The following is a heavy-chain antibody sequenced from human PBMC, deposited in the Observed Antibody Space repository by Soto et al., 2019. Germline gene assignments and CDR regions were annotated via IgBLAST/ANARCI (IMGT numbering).Heavy chain of an antibody. CDR2: ISSSGSTI. V-gene: IGHV3-48*03. J-gene: IGHJ4*02. D-gene: IGHD5-12*01. CDR3: ARHGYSGYDLFDY. Sequence: HPGGSLRLSCAASGFTFSSYEMNWVRQAPGKGLEWVSYISSSGSTIYYADSVKGRFTISRDNAKNSLYLQMNSLRAEDTAVYYCARHGYSGYDLFDYWGQGTLVTVSS. CDR1: GFTFSSYE.